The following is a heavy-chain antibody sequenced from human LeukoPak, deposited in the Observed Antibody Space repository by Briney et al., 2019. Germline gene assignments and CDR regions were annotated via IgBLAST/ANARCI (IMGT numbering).Heavy chain of an antibody. J-gene: IGHJ4*02. CDR3: AKVVPGPWGYFDY. CDR2: ITGSGGNT. Sequence: GGSLRLSCAASGFTFSNAWMSWVRQAPGRGLKWVSTITGSGGNTFYADSVKGRFTISRDTSKSTLYLQMNSLRAEDTAVYYCAKVVPGPWGYFDYWGQGTLVTVSS. CDR1: GFTFSNAW. V-gene: IGHV3-23*01. D-gene: IGHD3-16*01.